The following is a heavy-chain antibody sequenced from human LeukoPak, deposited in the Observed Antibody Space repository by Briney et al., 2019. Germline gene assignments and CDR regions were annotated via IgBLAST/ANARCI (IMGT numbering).Heavy chain of an antibody. V-gene: IGHV4-4*02. CDR2: IYHSGST. J-gene: IGHJ6*02. CDR3: ARGRSGWFGELFGYYYYGMDV. D-gene: IGHD3-10*01. CDR1: GGSISSSNW. Sequence: SGTLSLTCAVSGGSISSSNWWRWVRQPPGKGLEWIGEIYHSGSTNYNPSLKSRVTISVDKSKNQFSLKLSSVTAADTAVYYCARGRSGWFGELFGYYYYGMDVWGQGTTVTVSS.